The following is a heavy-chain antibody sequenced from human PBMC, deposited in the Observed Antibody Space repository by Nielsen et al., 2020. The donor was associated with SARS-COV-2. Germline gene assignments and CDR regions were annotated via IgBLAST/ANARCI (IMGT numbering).Heavy chain of an antibody. J-gene: IGHJ4*02. CDR1: GFTFDDYA. D-gene: IGHD6-19*01. CDR3: AKATYSTGWYYFDY. V-gene: IGHV3-9*01. CDR2: ISWNSGNI. Sequence: SLKISCAASGFTFDDYAMHWVRQAPGKGLEWVSGISWNSGNIVYADSVKGRFTISRDNAKNSLYLQMNSLRAEDTALYYCAKATYSTGWYYFDYWGRGTLVTVSS.